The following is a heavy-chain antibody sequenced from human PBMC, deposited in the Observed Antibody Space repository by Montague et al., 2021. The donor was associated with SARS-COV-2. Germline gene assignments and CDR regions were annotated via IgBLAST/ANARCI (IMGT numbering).Heavy chain of an antibody. CDR2: IYNSGTT. V-gene: IGHV4-59*12. J-gene: IGHJ4*02. D-gene: IGHD1-26*01. CDR3: ARSSILWAHRFDY. CDR1: NVSINNYS. Sequence: SETLSLTCTVSNVSINNYSRGWIRQPPGKGLEWIGHIYNSGTTDYNPSLRSRVTISMDTSRNQFSLRLSSVTAADTAVYYCARSSILWAHRFDYWGQGTLVTVSS.